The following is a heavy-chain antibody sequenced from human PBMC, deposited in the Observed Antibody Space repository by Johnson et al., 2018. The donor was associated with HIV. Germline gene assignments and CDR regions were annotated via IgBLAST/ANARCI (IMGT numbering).Heavy chain of an antibody. V-gene: IGHV3-13*01. J-gene: IGHJ3*02. CDR2: IGIAGDT. CDR3: ARVSAVEGAGGSLLLMVYASDAFDI. D-gene: IGHD2-8*01. Sequence: VQLVESGGGLVQPGGSLRLSCAASGFTFSMYDIHWVRQTTGKGLEWVSGIGIAGDTYYIDSVKGRFTISRENAKKSLYLQMNNLIAEDTAVYYCARVSAVEGAGGSLLLMVYASDAFDIWGQGTMVTVSS. CDR1: GFTFSMYD.